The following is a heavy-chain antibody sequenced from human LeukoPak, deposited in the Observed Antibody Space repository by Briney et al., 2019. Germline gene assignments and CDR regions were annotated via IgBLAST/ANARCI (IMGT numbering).Heavy chain of an antibody. J-gene: IGHJ4*02. CDR2: IYTSGST. D-gene: IGHD3-10*01. V-gene: IGHV4-61*02. CDR3: ARGRVGSGSYWPYFDY. Sequence: PSETLSLTCTVSGGSISSGSYYWSWIRQPAGKGLEWIGRIYTSGSTNYNPSLKSRVTISVDTSKNQFSLKLSSVTAADTAVYYCARGRVGSGSYWPYFDYWGQGTLVTVSS. CDR1: GGSISSGSYY.